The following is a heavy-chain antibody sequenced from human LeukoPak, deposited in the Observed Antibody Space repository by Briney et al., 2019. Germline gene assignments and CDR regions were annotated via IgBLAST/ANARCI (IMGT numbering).Heavy chain of an antibody. CDR2: FFQSEKS. D-gene: IGHD3-10*02. CDR3: ARVLPVPYLLDS. J-gene: IGHJ4*02. Sequence: PSETLSLTCDISGHSTTSGYYWAWFRQSPGKGSEWIATFFQSEKSFYNASLESRVIMSLDTSKSQFSLNLTSVTAADTAVYYCARVLPVPYLLDSWGQGTHVTVSS. V-gene: IGHV4-38-2*01. CDR1: GHSTTSGYY.